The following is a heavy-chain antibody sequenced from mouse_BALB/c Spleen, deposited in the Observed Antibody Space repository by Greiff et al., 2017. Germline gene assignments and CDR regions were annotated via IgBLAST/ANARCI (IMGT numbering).Heavy chain of an antibody. CDR2: IRNKANGYTT. CDR3: ARDGHMDY. V-gene: IGHV7-3*02. J-gene: IGHJ4*01. CDR1: GFTFTDYY. Sequence: EVKLVESGGGLVQPGGSLRLSCATSGFTFTDYYMSWVRQPPGKALEWLGFIRNKANGYTTEYSASVKGRFTISRDNSQSILYLQMNTLRAEDSATYYCARDGHMDYWGQGTSVTVSS.